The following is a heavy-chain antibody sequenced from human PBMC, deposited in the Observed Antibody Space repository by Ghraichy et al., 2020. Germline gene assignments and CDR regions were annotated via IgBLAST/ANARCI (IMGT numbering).Heavy chain of an antibody. CDR3: ARGSGTYRAEYFHH. CDR1: GGSISSDY. Sequence: ESLNISCTVSGGSISSDYWSWIRQPPGKGLEWVGYIFYSGSTNYNPSLKSRLTISIDTSKTRFSLKLTSVTAADTAVYYCARGSGTYRAEYFHHWGQGALVTVSS. D-gene: IGHD1-26*01. CDR2: IFYSGST. J-gene: IGHJ1*01. V-gene: IGHV4-59*08.